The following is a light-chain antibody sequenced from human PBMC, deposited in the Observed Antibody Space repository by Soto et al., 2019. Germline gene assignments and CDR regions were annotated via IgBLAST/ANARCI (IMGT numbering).Light chain of an antibody. J-gene: IGLJ2*01. V-gene: IGLV4-69*01. Sequence: QPVLTQSPSASASLGASVKLTCTLSSGHSSYAIAWHQQQPEKGPRYLMKLNSDGSHNKGDGIPDRFSGSSSGAERYLIISSLQSEDEADYYCQTWGTGIRVFGGGTKVTVL. CDR2: LNSDGSH. CDR3: QTWGTGIRV. CDR1: SGHSSYA.